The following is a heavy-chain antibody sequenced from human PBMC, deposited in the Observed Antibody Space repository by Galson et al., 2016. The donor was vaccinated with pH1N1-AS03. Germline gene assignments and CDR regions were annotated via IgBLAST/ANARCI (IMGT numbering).Heavy chain of an antibody. J-gene: IGHJ3*02. CDR2: INGEGSST. CDR1: GFTFTTYW. Sequence: LRLSCAASGFTFTTYWMHWVRQAPGRGLVWVSSINGEGSSTRGTDSVKGRFFISRDNAKNTVYLQMNSLRVEDTAVYYCARQDSSGYFHALDMWGQGTVVTVSS. V-gene: IGHV3-74*01. CDR3: ARQDSSGYFHALDM. D-gene: IGHD3-22*01.